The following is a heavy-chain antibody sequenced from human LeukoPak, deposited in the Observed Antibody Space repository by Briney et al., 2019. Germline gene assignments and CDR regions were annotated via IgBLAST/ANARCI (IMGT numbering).Heavy chain of an antibody. V-gene: IGHV3-13*01. CDR2: IGSGGYT. CDR3: VRQPDSGRYGFDH. Sequence: GGSLRLSCAASGFTFSSYSMNWVRQAPGKGLEWVSAIGSGGYTYYADSVRGRFTISREDAETSLSLQMNNLRAEDTAVYYCVRQPDSGRYGFDHWGQGTLVTVPS. J-gene: IGHJ4*02. D-gene: IGHD6-19*01. CDR1: GFTFSSYS.